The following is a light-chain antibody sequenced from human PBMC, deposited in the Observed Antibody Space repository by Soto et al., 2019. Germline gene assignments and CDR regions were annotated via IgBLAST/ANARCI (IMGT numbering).Light chain of an antibody. CDR3: QHYNSYSRT. V-gene: IGKV1-5*03. Sequence: DIQMTQSPSTLSASIGDRVTITCRASQSINTWLAWYQQKPGKAPRLLIYKAAILESGVPLRFAGFGSGTEFTLSIASLQPDDSATYYCQHYNSYSRTFGQGTKVEIK. CDR2: KAA. CDR1: QSINTW. J-gene: IGKJ1*01.